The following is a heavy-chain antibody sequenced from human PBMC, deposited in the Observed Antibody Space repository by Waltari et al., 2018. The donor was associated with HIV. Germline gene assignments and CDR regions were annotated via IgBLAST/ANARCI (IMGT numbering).Heavy chain of an antibody. CDR2: ISGSGGST. CDR1: GFTFRSYA. Sequence: EVQLLESGGGLVQPGGSLRLSCAASGFTFRSYAMSWVRQAPGKGLGWVSAISGSGGSTYYAYSVKGRFTISRDNSKNTLYLQMNSLRAEDTAVYYCAKLTYYFDSSGYYPRFYFDYWGHGTLGTVSS. V-gene: IGHV3-23*01. J-gene: IGHJ4*01. D-gene: IGHD3-22*01. CDR3: AKLTYYFDSSGYYPRFYFDY.